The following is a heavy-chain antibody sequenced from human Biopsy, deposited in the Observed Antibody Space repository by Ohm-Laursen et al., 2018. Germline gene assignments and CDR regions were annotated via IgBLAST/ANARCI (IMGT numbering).Heavy chain of an antibody. D-gene: IGHD6-19*01. CDR1: GDSVSSGSFY. J-gene: IGHJ4*02. CDR2: IYDRGSTA. V-gene: IGHV4-61*01. Sequence: GTLSLTCTVSGDSVSSGSFYWTSIRQPPGQGLENIGYIYDRGSTANYNPSLESRVTMSVDMPKNQFSLKLSSVTAADTATYYCARGMRSSGWPYFDSWGQGTLVTVSS. CDR3: ARGMRSSGWPYFDS.